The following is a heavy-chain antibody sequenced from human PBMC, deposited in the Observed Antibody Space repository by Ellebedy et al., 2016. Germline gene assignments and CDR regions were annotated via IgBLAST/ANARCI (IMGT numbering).Heavy chain of an antibody. CDR1: GGSINTSPYF. D-gene: IGHD6-19*01. V-gene: IGHV4-39*07. Sequence: SETLSLTXTVSGGSINTSPYFWGCIRQPPGKGLEWIGSILYSGFTYYNPSLTSRVTMSVDTSRNQFSLKLSSVTAADTAVYYCARDQEWLPTVYYYGVDVWGQGTTVTVSS. J-gene: IGHJ6*02. CDR2: ILYSGFT. CDR3: ARDQEWLPTVYYYGVDV.